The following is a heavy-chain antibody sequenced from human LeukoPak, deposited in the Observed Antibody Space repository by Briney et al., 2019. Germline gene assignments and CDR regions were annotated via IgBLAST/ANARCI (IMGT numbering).Heavy chain of an antibody. CDR1: GGSISSYY. CDR3: ARVQYYDFSKNWFDP. J-gene: IGHJ5*02. CDR2: IYYSGST. D-gene: IGHD3-3*01. V-gene: IGHV4-59*01. Sequence: SETLSLTCTVSGGSISSYYWNWIRQPPGKGLEWIGYIYYSGSTNYNPSLKSRVTISVDTSKNQFSLKLSSVTAADTAVYYCARVQYYDFSKNWFDPWGQGTLVTVSS.